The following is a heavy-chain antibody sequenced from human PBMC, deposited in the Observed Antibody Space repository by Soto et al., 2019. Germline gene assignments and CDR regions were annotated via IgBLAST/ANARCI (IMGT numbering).Heavy chain of an antibody. V-gene: IGHV3-33*01. CDR2: IWYDGSNQ. Sequence: GSLRLSCAASGFRFRSFGMHWVRQAPGKGLEWVAIIWYDGSNQSYADSVRGRFTISRDNSKDSLYLQMNSLRAEDTGVYYCARVFDTSGDGMDVWGQGTTVTVSS. CDR3: ARVFDTSGDGMDV. J-gene: IGHJ6*02. CDR1: GFRFRSFG. D-gene: IGHD5-12*01.